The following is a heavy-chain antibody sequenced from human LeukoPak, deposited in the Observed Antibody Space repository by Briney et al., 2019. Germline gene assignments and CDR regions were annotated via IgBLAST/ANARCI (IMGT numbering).Heavy chain of an antibody. CDR1: GFTFDDYA. V-gene: IGHV3-9*01. CDR2: ISWNSGSI. Sequence: GRSLRLSCAASGFTFDDYAMHWVRQAPGKGLEWVSGISWNSGSIGYADSVKGRFTISRDNAKNSLYLQMNSLRAEDTALYYCAKDGDTVSGTYYFDMDVWGKGTTVTISS. D-gene: IGHD1-26*01. J-gene: IGHJ6*03. CDR3: AKDGDTVSGTYYFDMDV.